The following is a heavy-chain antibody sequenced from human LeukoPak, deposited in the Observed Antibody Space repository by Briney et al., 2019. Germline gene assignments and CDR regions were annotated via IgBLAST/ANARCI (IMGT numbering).Heavy chain of an antibody. CDR3: ARSPGNIVVVPAAIYYYYYGMDV. Sequence: GGSLRLSCAASGFTFSSYGMHWVRQAPGKGLEWVAVIWYDGSNKYYADYVKGRFTISRDNSKNTLYPQTNSLKAEDTAVYYCARSPGNIVVVPAAIYYYYYGMDVWGQGTTVTVSS. CDR1: GFTFSSYG. J-gene: IGHJ6*02. D-gene: IGHD2-2*01. V-gene: IGHV3-33*01. CDR2: IWYDGSNK.